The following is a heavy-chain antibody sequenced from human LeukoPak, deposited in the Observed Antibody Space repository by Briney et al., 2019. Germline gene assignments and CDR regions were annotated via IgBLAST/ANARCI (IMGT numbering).Heavy chain of an antibody. CDR3: ARGYCSGGSCYSYYYYNYMDV. CDR2: IHYSGST. CDR1: GGSISSSSYY. V-gene: IGHV4-39*07. D-gene: IGHD2-15*01. Sequence: EPSETLSLTCTVSGGSISSSSYYWGWIRQPPGKGLEWIGSIHYSGSTNYNPSLKSRVTISVDTSKNQFSLKLSSVTAADTAVYYCARGYCSGGSCYSYYYYNYMDVWGKGTTVTVSS. J-gene: IGHJ6*03.